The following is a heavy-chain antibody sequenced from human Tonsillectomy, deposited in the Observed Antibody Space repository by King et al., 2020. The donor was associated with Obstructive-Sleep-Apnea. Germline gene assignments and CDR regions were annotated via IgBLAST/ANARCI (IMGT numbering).Heavy chain of an antibody. J-gene: IGHJ6*02. CDR1: GFTFSSYW. CDR3: ARDHGVVTVGYYYHGMDV. CDR2: IKQDGSEK. Sequence: VQLVESGGGLVQPGGSLRLSCAASGFTFSSYWMSGVRQAPGKGLEWVANIKQDGSEKYYVDSVKGRFTSSRDNAKNSLYLQMNSLRAEDTAVYYCARDHGVVTVGYYYHGMDVWGQGTTVTVSS. D-gene: IGHD2-21*02. V-gene: IGHV3-7*01.